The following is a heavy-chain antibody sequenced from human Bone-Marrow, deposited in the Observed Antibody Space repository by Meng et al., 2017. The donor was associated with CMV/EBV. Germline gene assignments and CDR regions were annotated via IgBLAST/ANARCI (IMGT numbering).Heavy chain of an antibody. CDR3: AKDTPIHDSSGSTPYFDY. V-gene: IGHV3-74*01. CDR1: GFTFSSYW. Sequence: GESLKISCAASGFTFSSYWMHWVRQAPGKGLVWVSRINSDGSSTSYADSVKGRFTISRDNAKNTLYLQMNSLRAEDTAVYYCAKDTPIHDSSGSTPYFDYWGQGTLVTVSS. J-gene: IGHJ4*02. CDR2: INSDGSST. D-gene: IGHD3-22*01.